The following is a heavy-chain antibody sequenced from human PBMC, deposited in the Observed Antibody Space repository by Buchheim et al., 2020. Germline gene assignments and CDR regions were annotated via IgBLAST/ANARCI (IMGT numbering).Heavy chain of an antibody. J-gene: IGHJ5*02. V-gene: IGHV4-39*01. D-gene: IGHD6-13*01. Sequence: QLQLQESGPGLVKPSETLSLTCTVSGGSISSSSSYWGWVRQPPGQGLEWIGSIYYSGNTYYSASLKRRVTISVDTSRNAFSLKLSSVTAADTAVYYCARHEYSRITALVYWFDPWGQGTL. CDR1: GGSISSSSSY. CDR3: ARHEYSRITALVYWFDP. CDR2: IYYSGNT.